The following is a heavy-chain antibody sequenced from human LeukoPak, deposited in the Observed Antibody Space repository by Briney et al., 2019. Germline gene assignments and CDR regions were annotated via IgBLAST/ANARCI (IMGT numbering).Heavy chain of an antibody. V-gene: IGHV4-38-2*02. J-gene: IGHJ4*02. Sequence: SETLSLTCTVSGYSISSGYYWGWIRQPPGKGLEWIGSIYHSGRTYYNPSLKSRVTISVDTSKNQFSLKLSSVTAADTAVYYCARGKRCSGGSCYSVRIFDYWGQGTLVTVSS. D-gene: IGHD2-15*01. CDR1: GYSISSGYY. CDR2: IYHSGRT. CDR3: ARGKRCSGGSCYSVRIFDY.